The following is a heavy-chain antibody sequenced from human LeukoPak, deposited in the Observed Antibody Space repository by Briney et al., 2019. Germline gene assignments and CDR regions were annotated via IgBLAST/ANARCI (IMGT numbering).Heavy chain of an antibody. J-gene: IGHJ4*02. Sequence: GGSLRLSCAASGFTFSSFWMTWVRQAPGKGLEGVATIKQDGSEKYYVDSVKGRFTISRDNAKNSLYLHMNSLRAGDTAVYYCARDRNTDFWSGYYTNYFDDWGQGTLVSVSS. CDR1: GFTFSSFW. CDR2: IKQDGSEK. V-gene: IGHV3-7*01. CDR3: ARDRNTDFWSGYYTNYFDD. D-gene: IGHD3-3*01.